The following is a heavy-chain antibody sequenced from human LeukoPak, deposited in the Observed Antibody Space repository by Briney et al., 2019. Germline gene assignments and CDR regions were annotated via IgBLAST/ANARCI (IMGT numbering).Heavy chain of an antibody. CDR2: IKQDGSKK. CDR1: GFTFSSYW. Sequence: PGGSLRLSCAASGFTFSSYWTTWVRQAPGKGLGWVANIKQDGSKKNYVDSVKGRFTISRDNAKNSLYLQMNSLRAEDTAVYYCATPLDYYDSSGYHQGGDWGQGTLVTVSS. J-gene: IGHJ4*02. CDR3: ATPLDYYDSSGYHQGGD. V-gene: IGHV3-7*03. D-gene: IGHD3-22*01.